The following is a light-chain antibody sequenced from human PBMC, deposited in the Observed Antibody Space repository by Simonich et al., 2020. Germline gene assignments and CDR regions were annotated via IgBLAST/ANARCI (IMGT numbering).Light chain of an antibody. Sequence: DIQMTQSPSSLSASVGDRVTITCQASQEISNYLNWYQQKPGKAPKLLIYDASNLETGVPSRFSGSGSGTDFTFTISSLQPEDIATYYCQQSYSTPWTFGQGTKVEIK. CDR2: DAS. J-gene: IGKJ1*01. CDR1: QEISNY. V-gene: IGKV1-33*01. CDR3: QQSYSTPWT.